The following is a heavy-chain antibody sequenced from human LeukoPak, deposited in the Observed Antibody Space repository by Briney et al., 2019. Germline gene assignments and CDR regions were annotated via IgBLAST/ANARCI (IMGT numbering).Heavy chain of an antibody. CDR3: ATYTSSYSDY. J-gene: IGHJ4*02. CDR2: IKSKSDGGTA. V-gene: IGHV3-15*01. Sequence: GGSLRLSCVASGFTFSNAWMSWVRQAPGKGLEWVGRIKSKSDGGTADFAAPLKGRFTMSRDASKNALYLQMNSLKTEDTAVYYCATYTSSYSDYWGQGTLVTVSS. CDR1: GFTFSNAW. D-gene: IGHD3-22*01.